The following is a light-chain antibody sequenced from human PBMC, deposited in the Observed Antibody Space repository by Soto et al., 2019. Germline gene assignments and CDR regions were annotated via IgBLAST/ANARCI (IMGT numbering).Light chain of an antibody. CDR3: QQYDRCPYT. CDR1: QSLSYW. V-gene: IGKV1-5*03. J-gene: IGKJ2*01. Sequence: DIQMTQSPSTLSASVGDTVTITCRASQSLSYWLAWYQQKPGQAPKLLIHKASTIESGVPSRFSGSGSGTEFTLTISSLQPDDFATFYCQQYDRCPYTFGQGTKLEIK. CDR2: KAS.